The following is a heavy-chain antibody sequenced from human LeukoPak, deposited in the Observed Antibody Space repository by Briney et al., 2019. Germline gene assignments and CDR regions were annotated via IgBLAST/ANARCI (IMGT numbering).Heavy chain of an antibody. CDR1: GGTFSSYA. J-gene: IGHJ4*02. Sequence: ASVKVSCKASGGTFSSYAISWVRQAPGQGLEWMGRIIPIFGTANYAQKFQGRVTITADESTSTAYMELSSLRSEDTAVYYCARGRGVDSDIVVVVAAYDYWGQGTLVTVSS. D-gene: IGHD2-15*01. V-gene: IGHV1-69*13. CDR2: IIPIFGTA. CDR3: ARGRGVDSDIVVVVAAYDY.